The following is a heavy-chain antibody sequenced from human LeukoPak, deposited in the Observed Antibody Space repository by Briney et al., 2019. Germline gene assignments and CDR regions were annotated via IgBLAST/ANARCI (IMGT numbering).Heavy chain of an antibody. J-gene: IGHJ4*02. D-gene: IGHD1-26*01. CDR1: GYTFTGYY. V-gene: IGHV1-2*02. CDR2: INPNSGGT. CDR3: ARAGIVGATRVPFDY. Sequence: ASVKVSCKASGYTFTGYYMHWVRQAPGQGLEWMGWINPNSGGTNYAQKFQGRVTMTRDTSISTAYMELSRLRSDDTAVYYCARAGIVGATRVPFDYWGQGTLVTISS.